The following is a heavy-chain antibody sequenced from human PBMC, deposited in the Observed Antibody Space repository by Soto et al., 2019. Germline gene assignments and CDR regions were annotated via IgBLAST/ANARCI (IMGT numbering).Heavy chain of an antibody. J-gene: IGHJ6*02. CDR3: ARAGCDGGSCYTLVGLRYGMDV. CDR2: ISHDGNNK. Sequence: QVQLVESGGGVVQPGRSQRLSCAASGFTFSSYAMYWVRQAPGKGLEWVAVISHDGNNKYYADSVKGRFTISRDNSKNTLYLQMNSLRAEDTAVYYCARAGCDGGSCYTLVGLRYGMDVWGQGTTVTVSS. D-gene: IGHD2-15*01. CDR1: GFTFSSYA. V-gene: IGHV3-30-3*01.